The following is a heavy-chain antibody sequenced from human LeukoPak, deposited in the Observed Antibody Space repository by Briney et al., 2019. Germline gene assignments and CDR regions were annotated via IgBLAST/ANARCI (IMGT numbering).Heavy chain of an antibody. D-gene: IGHD4-17*01. V-gene: IGHV1-18*01. J-gene: IGHJ4*02. CDR1: GYTFTNYA. CDR3: ARDNPTPPNPSHYGDYVPFDY. CDR2: ISTYIANT. Sequence: ASVKVSCKASGYTFTNYAITWVRQAPGQGLEWMGWISTYIANTKYAQNFKGRVTMTTDTSTSTAYMELRNLRSDDTAMYYCARDNPTPPNPSHYGDYVPFDYWGQGTLVTVPS.